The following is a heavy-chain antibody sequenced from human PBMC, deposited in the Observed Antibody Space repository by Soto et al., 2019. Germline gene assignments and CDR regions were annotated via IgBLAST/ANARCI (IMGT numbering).Heavy chain of an antibody. V-gene: IGHV3-48*02. CDR2: ISSSSSTI. Sequence: RLSCAASGFTFSSYSMNWVRQSPGKWLEWVSYISSSSSTIYYADSVKGRFTISRDNAKNSLYLQMNSLRDEDTAVYYCAREEGQQLVSRVYGMDVWGQGTTVTVSS. CDR3: AREEGQQLVSRVYGMDV. J-gene: IGHJ6*02. CDR1: GFTFSSYS. D-gene: IGHD6-13*01.